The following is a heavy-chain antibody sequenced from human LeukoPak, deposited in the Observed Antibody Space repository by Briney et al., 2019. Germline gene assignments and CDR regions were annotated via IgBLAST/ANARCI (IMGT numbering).Heavy chain of an antibody. Sequence: GGSLRLSCAASGFTFSSYWMSWVRQAPGKGLEWVANIKQDGSEKYYVDSVKGRFTISRDNAKDSLYLQMNSLRAEDTAVYYCARAPVLRYFDWLGRNAFDIWGQGTMVTVSS. V-gene: IGHV3-7*01. CDR3: ARAPVLRYFDWLGRNAFDI. CDR2: IKQDGSEK. D-gene: IGHD3-9*01. J-gene: IGHJ3*02. CDR1: GFTFSSYW.